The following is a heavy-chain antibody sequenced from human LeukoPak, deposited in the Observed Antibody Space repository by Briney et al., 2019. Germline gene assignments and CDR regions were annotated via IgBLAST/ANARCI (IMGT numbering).Heavy chain of an antibody. J-gene: IGHJ4*02. CDR2: ISGSGGST. CDR1: GFTFSSYA. CDR3: AKGGIQLWLMYY. D-gene: IGHD5-18*01. Sequence: PGGSLRLSCAASGFTFSSYAMSWVRQAPGKGLEWVSAISGSGGSTYYADSVKGRFTISRDNSKNTLYLQMNSLRAEDTDVYYCAKGGIQLWLMYYWGQGTLVTVSS. V-gene: IGHV3-23*01.